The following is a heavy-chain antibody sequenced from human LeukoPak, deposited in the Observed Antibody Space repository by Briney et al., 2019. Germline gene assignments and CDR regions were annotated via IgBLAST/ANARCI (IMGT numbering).Heavy chain of an antibody. Sequence: GGSLRLSCAASGFTFSSYAMSWVRQAPGKGLEWVSAISGSGGSTYYADSVKGRFTISRDNSKNTLYLQMNSLRAEDTAVYYCAKDLSSGWTYYYYYGMDVWGQGTTVTVSS. D-gene: IGHD6-19*01. V-gene: IGHV3-23*01. CDR3: AKDLSSGWTYYYYYGMDV. CDR1: GFTFSSYA. CDR2: ISGSGGST. J-gene: IGHJ6*02.